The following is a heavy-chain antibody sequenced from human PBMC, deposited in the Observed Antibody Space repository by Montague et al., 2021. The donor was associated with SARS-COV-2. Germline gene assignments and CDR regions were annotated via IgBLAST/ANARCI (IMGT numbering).Heavy chain of an antibody. V-gene: IGHV4-59*08. Sequence: SETLSLTCSVSGDSISNYSWSWIRQSPGKGLEWIGYIYYSGSTNYNPSLTSRVTISVDTSKNQFSLKLSSVTAAGTAVYYCATLPSSITIFGVVQGYYFDDWGQGTLVTVSS. CDR3: ATLPSSITIFGVVQGYYFDD. CDR1: GDSISNYS. J-gene: IGHJ4*02. CDR2: IYYSGST. D-gene: IGHD3-3*01.